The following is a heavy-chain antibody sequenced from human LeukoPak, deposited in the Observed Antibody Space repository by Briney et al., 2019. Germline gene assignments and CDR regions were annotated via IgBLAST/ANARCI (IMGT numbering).Heavy chain of an antibody. D-gene: IGHD5-12*01. CDR1: GGSISSYY. CDR3: ARVGSGYALKSAPDY. J-gene: IGHJ4*02. V-gene: IGHV4-59*01. CDR2: IYYSGST. Sequence: SETLSLTCTVSGGSISSYYWSWIRQPPGKGLEWIGYIYYSGSTNYNPSLKSRVTISVDTSKNQFSLKLSSVTAADTAVYYCARVGSGYALKSAPDYWGQGTLVTVSS.